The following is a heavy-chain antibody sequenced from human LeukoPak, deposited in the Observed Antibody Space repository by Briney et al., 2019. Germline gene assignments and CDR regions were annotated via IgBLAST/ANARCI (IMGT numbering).Heavy chain of an antibody. V-gene: IGHV3-21*01. CDR2: ISSSSSYI. D-gene: IGHD5-18*01. J-gene: IGHJ4*02. CDR1: GFTFSSYS. Sequence: GGSLRLSCAASGFTFSSYSMNWVRQAPGKGLEWVSSISSSSSYIYYADSVKGRFTISRDNAKNSLYLQMNSLRAEDTAVYYCARRIQLWSHLDYWGQGTLVTVSS. CDR3: ARRIQLWSHLDY.